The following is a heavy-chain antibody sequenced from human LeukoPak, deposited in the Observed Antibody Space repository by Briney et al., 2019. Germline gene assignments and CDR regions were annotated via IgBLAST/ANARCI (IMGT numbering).Heavy chain of an antibody. CDR1: GYTFTNHT. CDR3: TRGRDTTGYFVY. D-gene: IGHD3-22*01. CDR2: NDPNTGNP. J-gene: IGHJ4*02. V-gene: IGHV7-4-1*02. Sequence: GASVKVSCKASGYTFTNHTINWVRLAPGQGLEWMGWNDPNTGNPTYAQGFAGRFVFSLDTSVTTTYLQISSLKAEDTAVYFCTRGRDTTGYFVYWGQGTLVTVSS.